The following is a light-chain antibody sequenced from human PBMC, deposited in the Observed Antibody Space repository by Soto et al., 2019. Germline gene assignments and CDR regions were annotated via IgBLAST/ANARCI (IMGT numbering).Light chain of an antibody. CDR2: RAS. V-gene: IGKV3-15*01. Sequence: EIVMTQSPATLSVSPGERATLSCTASHYVYSNVAWFQQRPGQAPRLLTYRASARATGTPARFSGSGSGTEFTLTITSLQSEDFALYYCQQYQNLWTFGQGTEVEI. CDR3: QQYQNLWT. CDR1: HYVYSN. J-gene: IGKJ1*01.